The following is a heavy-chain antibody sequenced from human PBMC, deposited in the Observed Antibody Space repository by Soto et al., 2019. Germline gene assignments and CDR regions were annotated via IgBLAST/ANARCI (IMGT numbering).Heavy chain of an antibody. CDR3: AKDVGAVAGLYDMDV. Sequence: PGGSLRLSCAASGFTFSSYGMHWVRQAPGKGPEWVAVISYDGSNKYYADSVKGRFTISRDNSKNTLYLQMNSLRAEDTAVYYCAKDVGAVAGLYDMDVWGQGTTVTVSS. D-gene: IGHD6-19*01. CDR2: ISYDGSNK. CDR1: GFTFSSYG. V-gene: IGHV3-30*18. J-gene: IGHJ6*02.